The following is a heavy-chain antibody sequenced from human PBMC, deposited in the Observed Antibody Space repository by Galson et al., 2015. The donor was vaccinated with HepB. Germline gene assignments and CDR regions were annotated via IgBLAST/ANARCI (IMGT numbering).Heavy chain of an antibody. CDR3: ALGRGYYGMDV. D-gene: IGHD2-15*01. Sequence: SLRLSCAPSGFIVSTDYMTWVRQAPGRGLDWVAVIHSGGTTYYAGSVKGRFTISRDDSKNTIYLRMNSLRAEDTDVYYCALGRGYYGMDVWGQGTTVTVSS. V-gene: IGHV3-53*01. CDR2: IHSGGTT. CDR1: GFIVSTDY. J-gene: IGHJ6*02.